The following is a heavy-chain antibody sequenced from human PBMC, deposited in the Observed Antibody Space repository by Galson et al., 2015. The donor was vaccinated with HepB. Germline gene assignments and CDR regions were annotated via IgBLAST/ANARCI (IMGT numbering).Heavy chain of an antibody. CDR2: FDPEDGET. V-gene: IGHV1-24*01. CDR1: GYTLTELS. Sequence: SVKVSCKVSGYTLTELSMHWVRQAPGKGLEWMGGFDPEDGETIYAQKFQGRVTMTEDTSTDTAYMELSSLGSEDTAVYYCATWTRDYSNYAVDYYYMDVWGKGTTVTVSS. D-gene: IGHD4-11*01. J-gene: IGHJ6*03. CDR3: ATWTRDYSNYAVDYYYMDV.